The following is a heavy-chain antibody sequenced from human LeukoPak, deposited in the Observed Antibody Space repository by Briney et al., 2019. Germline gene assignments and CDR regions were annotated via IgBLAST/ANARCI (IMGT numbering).Heavy chain of an antibody. V-gene: IGHV3-30-3*01. CDR1: GFTFSSYA. J-gene: IGHJ4*02. CDR3: ARGRGYSGYDPFDY. Sequence: GGSLRLSCAASGFTFSSYAMHWVRQAPGKGLEWVAVISCDGSNKYYADSVKGRFTISRDNSKNTLYLQMNSLRAEDTAVYYCARGRGYSGYDPFDYWGQGTLVTVSS. D-gene: IGHD5-12*01. CDR2: ISCDGSNK.